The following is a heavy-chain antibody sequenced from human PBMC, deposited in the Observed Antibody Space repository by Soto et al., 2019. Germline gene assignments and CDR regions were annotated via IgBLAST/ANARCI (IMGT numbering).Heavy chain of an antibody. J-gene: IGHJ4*02. D-gene: IGHD5-18*01. CDR1: GGTFSTYS. CDR2: IIPIFGTA. CDR3: AISSVNNYGVGTNYYFDY. V-gene: IGHV1-69*06. Sequence: QVQLVQSGAEVKKPGSSVTVSCKTSGGTFSTYSIVWVRQAPGEGLQWLGGIIPIFGTANYAQKFQYRVTIPADKSTNTAFMELSSLKSEDTAMYYCAISSVNNYGVGTNYYFDYGGQGTLVTVSS.